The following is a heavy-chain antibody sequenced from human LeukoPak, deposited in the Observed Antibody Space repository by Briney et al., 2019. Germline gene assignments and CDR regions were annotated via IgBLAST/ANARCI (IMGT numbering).Heavy chain of an antibody. V-gene: IGHV4-59*08. CDR3: ARYGRYVAWLPRSNWFDP. D-gene: IGHD3-9*01. CDR1: GFSFSSYY. J-gene: IGHJ5*02. CDR2: IYYSGST. Sequence: SETLSLTCTVSGFSFSSYYWRWVRQPPGKGLEWVGDIYYSGSTKYNPSVKGRFTISGDNSKNQFSLKMSSVTAADTAVYYCARYGRYVAWLPRSNWFDPWGQGTLVTVSS.